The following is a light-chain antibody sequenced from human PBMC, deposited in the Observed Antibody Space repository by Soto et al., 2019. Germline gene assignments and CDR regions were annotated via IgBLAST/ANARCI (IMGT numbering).Light chain of an antibody. J-gene: IGKJ1*01. CDR3: HQYGTSPWT. CDR2: AAS. V-gene: IGKV3-20*01. Sequence: EIVLTQSPGTLSLSPGERATLSCRASQSVDSDYLAWYQQKPGQAPRLLIHAASNRATGIPDRFSGSGSGTDFTLTISRLEREDFAVYCCHQYGTSPWTFGRGTKVEIK. CDR1: QSVDSDY.